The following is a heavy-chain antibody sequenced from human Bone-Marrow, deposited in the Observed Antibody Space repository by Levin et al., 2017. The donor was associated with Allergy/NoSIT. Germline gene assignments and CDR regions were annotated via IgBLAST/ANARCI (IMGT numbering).Heavy chain of an antibody. CDR2: ISGTDAAT. J-gene: IGHJ4*02. Sequence: GESLKISCAASGFSFSNCPMSWVRQAPGKGLEWVSTISGTDAATYYADSVKGRFTISRDNSQNTVYLQMNGLSAEDTAVYYCAKGRSGTMEIILDYWGQGTLITVSS. D-gene: IGHD3-10*01. V-gene: IGHV3-23*01. CDR1: GFSFSNCP. CDR3: AKGRSGTMEIILDY.